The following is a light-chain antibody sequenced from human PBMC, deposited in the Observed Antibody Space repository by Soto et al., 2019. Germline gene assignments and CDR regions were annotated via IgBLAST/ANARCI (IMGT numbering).Light chain of an antibody. J-gene: IGLJ3*02. CDR3: AAWDDSLNVWV. Sequence: QSVLTQPPSASGTPGQRVTISCSGGSSNMGRNTVNWYRQVPGTAPKLLIYTVYQRPSGVPDRFSGSKSGTSASLAISGLQSEDEADYYCAAWDDSLNVWVFGGGTKVTVL. V-gene: IGLV1-44*01. CDR2: TVY. CDR1: SSNMGRNT.